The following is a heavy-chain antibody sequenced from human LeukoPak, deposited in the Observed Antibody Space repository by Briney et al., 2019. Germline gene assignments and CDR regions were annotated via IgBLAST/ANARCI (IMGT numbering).Heavy chain of an antibody. J-gene: IGHJ4*02. CDR3: ARVEAYCGGDCYPHFDY. CDR1: GYTFTSYY. CDR2: INPSGGST. Sequence: ASVKVSCTASGYTFTSYYMHWVRQAPGQGLEWMGIINPSGGSTSYAQKFQGRVTMTRDTSTSTVYMELSSLRSEDTAVYYCARVEAYCGGDCYPHFDYWGQGTLVTVSS. V-gene: IGHV1-46*01. D-gene: IGHD2-21*02.